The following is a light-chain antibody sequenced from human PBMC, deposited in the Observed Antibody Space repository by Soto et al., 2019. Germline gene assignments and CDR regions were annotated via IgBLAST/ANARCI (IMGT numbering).Light chain of an antibody. CDR2: DAS. Sequence: GWKESPTTLAVSPVNKGTLACRFSLSVSVYFDSYQQKPGQAPRLLISDASNRATGIPARFSGSGSGTDFTLTISSLEPEDFAVYYCQQRQYCPLIPFGQVTRLEIK. CDR1: LSVSVY. V-gene: IGKV3-11*01. J-gene: IGKJ5*01. CDR3: QQRQYCPLIP.